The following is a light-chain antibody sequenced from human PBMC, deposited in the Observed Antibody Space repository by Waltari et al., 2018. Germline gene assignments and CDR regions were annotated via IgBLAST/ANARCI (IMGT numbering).Light chain of an antibody. CDR1: QGISSW. CDR3: QQYNSAPFT. J-gene: IGKJ3*01. V-gene: IGKV1-12*02. Sequence: DIQMTQSPSSLSASVGDRVTITCRASQGISSWLAWYQQKQGKAPKLLIYKASSLHSEVPSSFSGSESGTDFTLTISSLQAEDFATYYCQQYNSAPFTFGPGTKLDIK. CDR2: KAS.